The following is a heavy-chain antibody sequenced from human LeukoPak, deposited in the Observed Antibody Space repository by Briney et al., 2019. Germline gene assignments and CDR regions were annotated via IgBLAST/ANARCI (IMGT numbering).Heavy chain of an antibody. CDR1: GGSFSGHY. CDR3: ARGVVVVMPRNYYYGMDV. CDR2: INHSGST. Sequence: PSETLSLTCAVYGGSFSGHYWSWIRQPPGKGLEWIGEINHSGSTNYNPSLKSRVTISVDTSKNQFSLKLSSVTAADTAVYYCARGVVVVMPRNYYYGMDVWGQGTTVTVSS. V-gene: IGHV4-34*01. D-gene: IGHD3-22*01. J-gene: IGHJ6*02.